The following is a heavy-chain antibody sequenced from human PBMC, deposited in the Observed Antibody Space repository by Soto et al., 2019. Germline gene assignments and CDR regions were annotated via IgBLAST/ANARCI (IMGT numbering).Heavy chain of an antibody. Sequence: GGSHRLSSAAAEFTVSSNDRSWVSQAPGKGLEWVSVIYSGGSTYYADSVKGRFTISRDNSKNTLYLQMNSLRAEDTAVYYCVGFDWLLQDFDYWGQGTLVTVSS. J-gene: IGHJ4*02. V-gene: IGHV3-66*01. CDR3: VGFDWLLQDFDY. CDR1: EFTVSSND. CDR2: IYSGGST. D-gene: IGHD3-9*01.